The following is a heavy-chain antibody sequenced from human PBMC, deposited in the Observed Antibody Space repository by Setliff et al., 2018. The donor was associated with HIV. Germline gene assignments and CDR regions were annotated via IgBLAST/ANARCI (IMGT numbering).Heavy chain of an antibody. D-gene: IGHD3-9*01. J-gene: IGHJ4*02. CDR2: INVYNGYT. CDR3: ARAYDTLTGYYDY. CDR1: GYSFTFYG. V-gene: IGHV1-18*01. Sequence: GASVKVSCKASGYSFTFYGLNWVRQAPGQGLEWMGWINVYNGYTNYAQKLQDRVIMTTDTSTSTAYMELRSLRSDDTAVYYCARAYDTLTGYYDYWGQGTLVTVSS.